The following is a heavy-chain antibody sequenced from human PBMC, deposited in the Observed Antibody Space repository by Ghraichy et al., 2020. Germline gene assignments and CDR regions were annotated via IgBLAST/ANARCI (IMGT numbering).Heavy chain of an antibody. CDR1: GGSISSGGYS. V-gene: IGHV4-30-2*01. CDR2: IYHSGST. Sequence: SETLSLTCAVSGGSISSGGYSWSWIRQPPGKGLEWIGYIYHSGSTYYNPSLKSRVTISVARSKNQFSLKLSPVTAADTAVYYCARGSAYYDILTGYYKRKDDAFDIWGQGTMVTVSS. D-gene: IGHD3-9*01. J-gene: IGHJ3*02. CDR3: ARGSAYYDILTGYYKRKDDAFDI.